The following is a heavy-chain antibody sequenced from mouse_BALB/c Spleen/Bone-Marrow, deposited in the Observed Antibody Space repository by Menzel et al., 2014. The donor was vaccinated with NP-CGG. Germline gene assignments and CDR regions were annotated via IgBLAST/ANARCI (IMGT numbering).Heavy chain of an antibody. Sequence: VKLVESGAELVKPGTSVKMSCKASGYTFTSYWMHWVKQRPGQGLEWIGDIYPGSDSTNYNEKFKRKATLTVDKSSSTAYMQLSSLTSEDSAVYYCTLSRDFDYWGQGTTLTVSS. CDR2: IYPGSDST. CDR1: GYTFTSYW. V-gene: IGHV1S17*01. J-gene: IGHJ2*01. CDR3: TLSRDFDY.